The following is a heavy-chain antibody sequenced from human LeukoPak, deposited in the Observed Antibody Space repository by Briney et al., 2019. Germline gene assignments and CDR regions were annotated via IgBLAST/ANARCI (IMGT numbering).Heavy chain of an antibody. D-gene: IGHD1-7*01. J-gene: IGHJ4*02. CDR2: ISSTSSYI. V-gene: IGHV3-21*01. CDR3: ARDAGITGTTDLDY. CDR1: GFTFNTYS. Sequence: PGGSLRLSCAASGFTFNTYSMDWVRQAPGKGLEWVSSISSTSSYIYYADSVRGRFTISRDNAKNSLYLQMNSLRAEDTAVYYCARDAGITGTTDLDYWGQGTLVTVSS.